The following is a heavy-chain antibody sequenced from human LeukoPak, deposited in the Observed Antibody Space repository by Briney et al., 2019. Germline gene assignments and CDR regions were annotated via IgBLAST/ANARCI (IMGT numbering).Heavy chain of an antibody. CDR1: GGTFSSYA. CDR2: IIPIFGTA. Sequence: ASVKVSCKASGGTFSSYAISWVRQAPGQGLEWMGRIIPIFGTANYAQKFQGRVTITTDESTSTAYMELSSLRSEDTAVYYCARDLPNWNYVLLDYWGRGTLVTVSS. CDR3: ARDLPNWNYVLLDY. J-gene: IGHJ4*02. D-gene: IGHD1-7*01. V-gene: IGHV1-69*05.